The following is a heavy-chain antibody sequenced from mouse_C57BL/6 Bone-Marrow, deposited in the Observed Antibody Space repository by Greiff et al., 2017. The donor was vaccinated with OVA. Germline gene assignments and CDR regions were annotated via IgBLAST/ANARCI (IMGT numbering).Heavy chain of an antibody. CDR2: IDPSDSYT. CDR3: AREDYYGSSYVDFAY. J-gene: IGHJ3*01. D-gene: IGHD1-1*01. Sequence: QVQLQQSGAELVKPGASVKLSCKASGYTFTSYWMQWVKQRPGQGLEWIGEIDPSDSYTNYNQKFKGTATLTVDTSSSTAYMQLSSLTSEDSAVYYCAREDYYGSSYVDFAYWGQGTLVTVSA. V-gene: IGHV1-50*01. CDR1: GYTFTSYW.